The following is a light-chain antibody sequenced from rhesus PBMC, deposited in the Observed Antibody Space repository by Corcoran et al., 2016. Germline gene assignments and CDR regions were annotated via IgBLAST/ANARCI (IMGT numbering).Light chain of an antibody. CDR3: YQHSSGYPYS. V-gene: IGKV3-10*01. Sequence: QVILTQSPATLSLSPGERATLSCRASQSVSSYLAWFQQKPGQAPRLLICGASSRATGIPDRFSGSESGTDFTLTISRLEPEDVGVCHCYQHSSGYPYSFGQGTKVEIK. CDR1: QSVSSY. CDR2: GAS. J-gene: IGKJ2*01.